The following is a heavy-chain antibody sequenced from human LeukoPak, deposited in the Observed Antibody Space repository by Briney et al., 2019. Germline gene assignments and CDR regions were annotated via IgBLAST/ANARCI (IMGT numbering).Heavy chain of an antibody. V-gene: IGHV3-7*05. D-gene: IGHD3-22*01. Sequence: PGGSLRLSCAASGFTVSNYWMTWVRQAPGKGLGWVANIKQDGSEAYYVDSVKGRFTISRDNAKNSLYLQLNSLRAEDTALYYCARSNDSSGYLDALDIWGQGTMVTVSS. CDR3: ARSNDSSGYLDALDI. J-gene: IGHJ3*02. CDR2: IKQDGSEA. CDR1: GFTVSNYW.